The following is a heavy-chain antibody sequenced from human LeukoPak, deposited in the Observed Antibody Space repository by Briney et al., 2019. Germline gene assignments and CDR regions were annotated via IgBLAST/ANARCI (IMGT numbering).Heavy chain of an antibody. D-gene: IGHD3-10*01. CDR2: IDNSSSYI. Sequence: KSGRSLRLSCAGSGFTFSDYSMNWVRQAPGKGLEWVSSIDNSSSYIYYADSVKGRFTISRDNAKNSLYLQMNSLRAEDTAVYYCSIPRSGRDYWGQGTLVTVSS. CDR3: SIPRSGRDY. CDR1: GFTFSDYS. J-gene: IGHJ4*02. V-gene: IGHV3-21*01.